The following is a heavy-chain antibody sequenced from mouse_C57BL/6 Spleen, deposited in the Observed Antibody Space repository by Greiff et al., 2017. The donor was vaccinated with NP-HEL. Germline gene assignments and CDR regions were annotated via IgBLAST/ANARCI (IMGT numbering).Heavy chain of an antibody. J-gene: IGHJ2*01. V-gene: IGHV1-26*01. CDR1: GYTFTDYY. Sequence: EVQLQQSGPELVKPGASVKISCKASGYTFTDYYMNWVQQSPGKSLEWIGDINPNNGGASYNQLFKGKATLTVDKYSSTAYMELRSLTSEESAVYYRARGEVYGNYLDYWGQGTTLTVSS. CDR2: INPNNGGA. D-gene: IGHD2-10*02. CDR3: ARGEVYGNYLDY.